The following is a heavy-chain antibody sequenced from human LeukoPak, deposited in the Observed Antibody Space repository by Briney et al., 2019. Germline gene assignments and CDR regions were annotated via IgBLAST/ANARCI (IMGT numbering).Heavy chain of an antibody. V-gene: IGHV4-34*01. CDR1: GGSFSGYY. CDR2: INHSGST. J-gene: IGHJ2*01. CDR3: ARRIAVADKRSLYWYFDL. D-gene: IGHD6-19*01. Sequence: SETLSLTCAVYGGSFSGYYWSWIRQPPGKGLEWIGEINHSGSTNYNPSLKSRVTISVDTSKNQFSLKLSSVTAADTAVYYCARRIAVADKRSLYWYFDLWGCGTLVTVSS.